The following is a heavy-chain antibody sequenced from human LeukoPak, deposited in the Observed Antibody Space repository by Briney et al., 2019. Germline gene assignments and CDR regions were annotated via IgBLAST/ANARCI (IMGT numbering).Heavy chain of an antibody. CDR3: ARSLNWGATFDY. Sequence: SATLSLTCTVSGGSINSYYWSWIRQPPGKGLEWIGYIYYSGTTNYNPSLKSRVTISVDTSKNQFSLKLTSVTAADTAVYYCARSLNWGATFDYWGQGTLVTVSS. CDR1: GGSINSYY. J-gene: IGHJ4*02. CDR2: IYYSGTT. V-gene: IGHV4-59*01. D-gene: IGHD7-27*01.